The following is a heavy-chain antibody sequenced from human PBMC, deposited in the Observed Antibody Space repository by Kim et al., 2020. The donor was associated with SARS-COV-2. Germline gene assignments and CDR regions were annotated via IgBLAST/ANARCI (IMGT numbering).Heavy chain of an antibody. J-gene: IGHJ6*02. CDR3: AKGNPPRGWGYYYYGMDG. CDR2: ISGSGGST. V-gene: IGHV3-23*01. CDR1: GFTFSSYA. Sequence: GGSLRLSCAASGFTFSSYAMSWVRQAPGKGLEWVSAISGSGGSTYYADSVKGRFTISRDNSKNTLYLQMNSLRAEDTAVYYCAKGNPPRGWGYYYYGMDGWGQGTTVTVSS. D-gene: IGHD7-27*01.